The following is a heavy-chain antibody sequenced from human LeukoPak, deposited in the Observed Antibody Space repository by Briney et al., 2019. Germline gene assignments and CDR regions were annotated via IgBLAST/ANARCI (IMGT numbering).Heavy chain of an antibody. J-gene: IGHJ5*02. V-gene: IGHV3-30*03. Sequence: GGSLRLSCAASGFTFSNAWMSWVRQAPGKGLEWVAVISNDGSNKLYGDSVKGRFTISRDNSKNTLYLQMNSLRAEDTAVYYCARSDVDMAAWGQGTLVTVSS. CDR3: ARSDVDMAA. CDR1: GFTFSNAW. CDR2: ISNDGSNK. D-gene: IGHD5-12*01.